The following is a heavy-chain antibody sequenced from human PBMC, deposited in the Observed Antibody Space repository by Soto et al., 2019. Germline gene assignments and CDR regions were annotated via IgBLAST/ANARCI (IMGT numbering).Heavy chain of an antibody. V-gene: IGHV1-69*06. CDR2: IIPIFGTA. CDR1: GCTFSSYA. CDR3: ARDLYGGTKGPVDY. J-gene: IGHJ4*02. D-gene: IGHD4-17*01. Sequence: SVKVSFKASGCTFSSYAISWVRQAPGQGLEWTGGIIPIFGTANYAQKFQGRVTITADKSTSTAYMELSSLRSEDTAVYYCARDLYGGTKGPVDYWGQGTLVTVSS.